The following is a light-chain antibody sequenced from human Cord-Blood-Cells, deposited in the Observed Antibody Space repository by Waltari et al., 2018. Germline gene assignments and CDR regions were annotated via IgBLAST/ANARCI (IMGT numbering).Light chain of an antibody. Sequence: KSSQSVLYSSNNKNYLAWYQQKPGQPPKLLIYWASTRESGVPDRFSGSGSGTDFTLTISSLQAEDVAVYYCQQYYSTPRTFGGGTKVEIK. J-gene: IGKJ4*01. CDR2: WAS. V-gene: IGKV4-1*01. CDR1: QSVLYSSNNKNY. CDR3: QQYYSTPRT.